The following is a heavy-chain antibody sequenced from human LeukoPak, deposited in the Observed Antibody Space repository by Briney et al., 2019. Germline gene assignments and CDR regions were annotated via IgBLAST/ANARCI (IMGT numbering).Heavy chain of an antibody. J-gene: IGHJ6*03. CDR2: ISSSSSYI. CDR1: GFTFSSYS. D-gene: IGHD6-13*01. Sequence: GGSLRLSCAASGFTFSSYSMNWVRQAPGKGLEWVSSISSSSSYIYYADSVKGQFTISRDNAKNSLYLQMNSLRAEDTAVYYCARVSYSSSWYVQYYHYYYMDVWGKGTTVTVSS. V-gene: IGHV3-21*01. CDR3: ARVSYSSSWYVQYYHYYYMDV.